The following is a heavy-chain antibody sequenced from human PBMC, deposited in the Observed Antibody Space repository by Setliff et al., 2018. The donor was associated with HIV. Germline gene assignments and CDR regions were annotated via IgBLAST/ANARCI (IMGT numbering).Heavy chain of an antibody. CDR2: VYASAYS. V-gene: IGHV4-61*02. CDR1: GGSIKSSSDY. Sequence: ASETLSLTCTVSGGSIKSSSDYWSWIRQPAGKGLEWIGRVYASAYSNYNPSLKSRVTMSVDTSQNQFFLMLSSVTAADTAVYYCARSMRGYCSDTSCRTFDHWGQGTLVTVSS. D-gene: IGHD2-2*01. CDR3: ARSMRGYCSDTSCRTFDH. J-gene: IGHJ4*02.